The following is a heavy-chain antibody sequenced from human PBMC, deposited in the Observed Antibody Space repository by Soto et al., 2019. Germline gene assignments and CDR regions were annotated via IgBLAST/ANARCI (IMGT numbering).Heavy chain of an antibody. CDR2: INDSGNI. J-gene: IGHJ6*03. Sequence: QVQLQQWGAGLLKPSETLSLTCAVYGGSFSGYQWSWIRQTPGKGLEWIGEINDSGNINFNPSLKIRVTILLDTPKKQISLKLSSVTAAASAVYYCARGLILWFGELSRRGGYYYYMDVWGKGTTVTVSS. CDR1: GGSFSGYQ. CDR3: ARGLILWFGELSRRGGYYYYMDV. D-gene: IGHD3-10*01. V-gene: IGHV4-34*01.